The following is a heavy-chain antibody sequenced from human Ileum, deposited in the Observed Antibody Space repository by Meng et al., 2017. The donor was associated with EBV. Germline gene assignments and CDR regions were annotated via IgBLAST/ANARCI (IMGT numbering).Heavy chain of an antibody. CDR3: ARGFYTYGSSCFDY. J-gene: IGHJ4*02. Sequence: QVLLKHGGSGLLNPSETLLPTCAVYGGSLSGYYWTWIRQPPGKGLEWIGEINHSGSTNYNPSLKSRVTISVDKNQFSLKLSSVTAADTAVYYCARGFYTYGSSCFDYWGQGTLVTVSS. D-gene: IGHD6-13*01. CDR1: GGSLSGYY. V-gene: IGHV4-34*01. CDR2: INHSGST.